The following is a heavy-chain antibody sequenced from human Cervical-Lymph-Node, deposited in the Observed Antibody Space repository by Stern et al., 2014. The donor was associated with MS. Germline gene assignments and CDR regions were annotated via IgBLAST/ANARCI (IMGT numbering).Heavy chain of an antibody. D-gene: IGHD3-16*02. CDR2: IIPIFGTA. V-gene: IGHV1-69*06. Sequence: QLVQSGAEVKKPGSSAKVSCKASGGTFSSYAISWVRQAPGQGLEWMGGIIPIFGTANYEQKFPGRVTINADKSTSTAYMELSSLRSEDTAVYYCARLPRYTTASYWGQGTLVTVSS. CDR1: GGTFSSYA. CDR3: ARLPRYTTASY. J-gene: IGHJ4*02.